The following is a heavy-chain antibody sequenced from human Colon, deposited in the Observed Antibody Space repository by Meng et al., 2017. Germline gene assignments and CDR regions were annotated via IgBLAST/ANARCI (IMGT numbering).Heavy chain of an antibody. CDR2: IDLSGKT. J-gene: IGHJ4*02. CDR1: GVSNTSSNW. V-gene: IGHV4-4*02. D-gene: IGHD6-19*01. CDR3: ARHLGWEFDY. Sequence: VRRQESGPGLGRPSGTLSPTWAVSGVSNTSSNWWSWVRQAPGRGMEWIGQIDLSGKTDYNPSLKSRVTISLDKSMNQLFLEVYFVTAADTAIYYCARHLGWEFDYWGPGNLVTVSS.